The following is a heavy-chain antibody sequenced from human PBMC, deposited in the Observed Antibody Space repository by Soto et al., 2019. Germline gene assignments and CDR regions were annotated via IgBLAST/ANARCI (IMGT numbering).Heavy chain of an antibody. D-gene: IGHD1-26*01. V-gene: IGHV4-34*01. CDR3: ARGRGGAARKYYFDY. CDR2: INHSGST. J-gene: IGHJ4*02. CDR1: GGSFSGYY. Sequence: SETLSLTCAVYGGSFSGYYWSWIRQPPGKGLEWIGEINHSGSTNYNPSLKSRVTISVDTSKNQFSLKLSSVTAADTAVYYCARGRGGAARKYYFDYWGQGTLVTVS.